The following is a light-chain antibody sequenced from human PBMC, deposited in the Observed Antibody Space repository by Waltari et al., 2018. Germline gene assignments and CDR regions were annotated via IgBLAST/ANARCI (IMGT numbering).Light chain of an antibody. V-gene: IGLV2-8*01. CDR1: SSDDGGYKI. Sequence: QSALTQPPPPSGSPGQAVTIPCTGTSSDDGGYKIFSWFQQRPGKSPKVMIYEVSKRPSGVPDRFSGSKSGNTTSLIVSGLQAEDEADYYCSSYAGSKFWVFGGGTKLTVL. J-gene: IGLJ3*02. CDR3: SSYAGSKFWV. CDR2: EVS.